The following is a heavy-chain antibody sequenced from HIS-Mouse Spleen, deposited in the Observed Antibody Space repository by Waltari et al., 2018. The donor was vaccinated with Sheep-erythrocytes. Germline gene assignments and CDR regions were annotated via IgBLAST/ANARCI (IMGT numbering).Heavy chain of an antibody. Sequence: QLQLQESGPGLVKPSETLSLTCTVSGGSLSSRSYYRGWSRQPPWEGVEWIWSIYYSGSTYYNPALKSRVTISVDTSKNQFSRKLSSVTAADTAGYYCATLSPYYDFWSGPSDYWGQGTLVTVSS. CDR3: ATLSPYYDFWSGPSDY. CDR2: IYYSGST. V-gene: IGHV4-39*07. CDR1: GGSLSSRSYY. J-gene: IGHJ4*02. D-gene: IGHD3-3*01.